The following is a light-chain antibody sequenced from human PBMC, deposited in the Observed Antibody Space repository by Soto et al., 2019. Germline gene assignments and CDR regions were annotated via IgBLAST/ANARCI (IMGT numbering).Light chain of an antibody. CDR1: SSDVGSYNL. V-gene: IGLV2-23*02. Sequence: QSALTQPASVSGSPGQSITISCTGTSSDVGSYNLVSWYQQHPGKAPKLMIYEVSKRPSGVSNRFSGSKSGNTASLTISGLQAEDEADSYCCSYAGSTTYVFGTGTKVPV. CDR3: CSYAGSTTYV. J-gene: IGLJ1*01. CDR2: EVS.